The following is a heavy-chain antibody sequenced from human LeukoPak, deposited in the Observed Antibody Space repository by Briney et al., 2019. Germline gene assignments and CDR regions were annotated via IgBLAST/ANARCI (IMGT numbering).Heavy chain of an antibody. J-gene: IGHJ3*01. CDR3: ARHRIGEQRGLGGDNAFDV. CDR2: LYSGGMT. D-gene: IGHD1/OR15-1a*01. Sequence: PGGSLRLSCAASGFTVSGTYMSWVRQAPRKGLEWVSALYSGGMTYYADSVKGRFIISRDNSENRLYLQMNSLRAEDTAVYYCARHRIGEQRGLGGDNAFDVWGQGTLVTVSS. V-gene: IGHV3-53*01. CDR1: GFTVSGTY.